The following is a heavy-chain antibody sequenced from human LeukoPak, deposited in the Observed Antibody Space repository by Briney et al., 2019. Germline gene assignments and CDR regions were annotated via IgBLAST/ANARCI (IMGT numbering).Heavy chain of an antibody. CDR2: ISTSSSYI. J-gene: IGHJ6*03. CDR3: ARDGSLYPYYYYMDV. D-gene: IGHD2-15*01. Sequence: GGSLRLSCAAYGFTFSSYSMNWVRQAPGKGLEWVSFISTSSSYIYYADSVKGRFTISRDNAKNSLYLEMNSLRAEDTAVYYCARDGSLYPYYYYMDVWGKGTTVTISS. CDR1: GFTFSSYS. V-gene: IGHV3-21*01.